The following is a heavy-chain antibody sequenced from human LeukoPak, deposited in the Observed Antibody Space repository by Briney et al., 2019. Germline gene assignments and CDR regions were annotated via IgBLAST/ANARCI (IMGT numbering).Heavy chain of an antibody. CDR1: GGTCSIYA. Sequence: ASVKVSCKASGGTCSIYAISWVRQAPGQGLEWMGRIIPILGIANYAQKFQGRVTITADKSTSTAYMELSSLRSEDTAVYYCARDASYSSSWYYDSWGQGTLVTVSS. V-gene: IGHV1-69*04. CDR2: IIPILGIA. D-gene: IGHD6-13*01. CDR3: ARDASYSSSWYYDS. J-gene: IGHJ4*02.